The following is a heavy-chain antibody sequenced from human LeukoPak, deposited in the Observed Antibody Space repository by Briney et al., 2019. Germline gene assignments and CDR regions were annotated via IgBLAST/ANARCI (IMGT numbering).Heavy chain of an antibody. CDR3: VTGHYDSRMYFDL. CDR1: GLTFSTYW. J-gene: IGHJ2*01. D-gene: IGHD3-16*01. V-gene: IGHV3-74*01. Sequence: GGSLRLSCTASGLTFSTYWIHWVRQAPGKGLVWVSQIKFDGSLASYADSVKGRFTISRDNAKNTLYLQMNSLGVEDTAVYYCVTGHYDSRMYFDLWGRGTLATVSS. CDR2: IKFDGSLA.